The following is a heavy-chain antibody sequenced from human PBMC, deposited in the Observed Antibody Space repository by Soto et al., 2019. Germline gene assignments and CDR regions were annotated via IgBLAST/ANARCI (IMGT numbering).Heavy chain of an antibody. V-gene: IGHV1-18*01. CDR1: GYTFTSYG. CDR2: KSAYNGNT. CDR3: ARAPVYYDSSGYLRH. D-gene: IGHD3-22*01. J-gene: IGHJ4*02. Sequence: ASVKVSCKASGYTFTSYGISWVRQAPGQGLEWMGWKSAYNGNTDYAQKLQGRVTMTTDTSTSTAYMELRSLRSDDTAVYYCARAPVYYDSSGYLRHWGQGTLVTVSS.